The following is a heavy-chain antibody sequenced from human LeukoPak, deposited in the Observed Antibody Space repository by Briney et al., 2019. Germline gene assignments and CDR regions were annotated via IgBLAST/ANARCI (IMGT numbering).Heavy chain of an antibody. D-gene: IGHD6-19*01. J-gene: IGHJ6*02. V-gene: IGHV3-30-3*01. CDR1: GFTFSNYA. Sequence: GGSLRLSCAASGFTFSNYALHWVRQAPGKGLEWMAVISSDGSSTYYGDSVEGRFTISRDNSNNTLYLQMSSLRAEDTAVFYCARAVHRSGSYYYGMDVWGQGTTVTVSS. CDR2: ISSDGSST. CDR3: ARAVHRSGSYYYGMDV.